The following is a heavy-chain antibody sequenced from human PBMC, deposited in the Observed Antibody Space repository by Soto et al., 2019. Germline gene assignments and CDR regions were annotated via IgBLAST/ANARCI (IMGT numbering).Heavy chain of an antibody. D-gene: IGHD3-9*01. CDR1: GGSFSGYY. Sequence: PSETLSLTCAIYGGSFSGYYWSWIRQPPGKGLEWIGEINHSGSTNYNPSLKSRVTISVDTSKNQFSLKLSSVTAADTAVYYCARGVDEHRILRYFDWLFGFDYWGQGTLVTVSS. V-gene: IGHV4-34*01. CDR3: ARGVDEHRILRYFDWLFGFDY. CDR2: INHSGST. J-gene: IGHJ4*02.